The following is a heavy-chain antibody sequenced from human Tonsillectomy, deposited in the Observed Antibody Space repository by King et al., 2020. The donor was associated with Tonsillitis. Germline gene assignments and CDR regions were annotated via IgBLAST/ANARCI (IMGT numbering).Heavy chain of an antibody. J-gene: IGHJ4*02. CDR2: ISGRATYI. V-gene: IGHV3-21*01. CDR3: AREEGEGFDY. CDR1: GFTFSSYS. Sequence: VQLVESGGGLVKPGGSLRLSCAASGFTFSSYSMNWVRQAPGKGVEWVASISGRATYIYYEDSVKGRFTMSSDNAKNSLYLQMNSLRAEDTAVYYCAREEGEGFDYWGQGTLVAVSS. D-gene: IGHD3-16*01.